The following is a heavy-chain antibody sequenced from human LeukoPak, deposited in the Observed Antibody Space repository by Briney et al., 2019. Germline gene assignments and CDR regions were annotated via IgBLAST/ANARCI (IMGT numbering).Heavy chain of an antibody. D-gene: IGHD3-22*01. Sequence: ASVKVSCKASGYTFTSHYMHWVRQAPGQGLEWMGWINPNSGGTNYAQKFQGRVTMTRDTSISTAYMELSRLRSDDTAVYYCAREITYYYDSSGYYPYWGQGTLVTVSS. J-gene: IGHJ4*02. CDR1: GYTFTSHY. CDR2: INPNSGGT. CDR3: AREITYYYDSSGYYPY. V-gene: IGHV1-2*02.